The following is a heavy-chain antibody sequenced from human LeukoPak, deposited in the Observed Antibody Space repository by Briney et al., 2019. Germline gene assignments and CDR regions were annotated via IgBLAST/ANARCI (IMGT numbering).Heavy chain of an antibody. CDR2: ISGSGGST. Sequence: GGSLRLSCAASGFTFSSYAMSWVRQAPGKGLEWVSAISGSGGSTYYADSVKGRFTISRDNPKNTLYLQMNSLRAEDTAVYYCARTEQIAARPPFDYWGQGTLVTVSS. D-gene: IGHD6-6*01. CDR3: ARTEQIAARPPFDY. CDR1: GFTFSSYA. V-gene: IGHV3-23*01. J-gene: IGHJ4*02.